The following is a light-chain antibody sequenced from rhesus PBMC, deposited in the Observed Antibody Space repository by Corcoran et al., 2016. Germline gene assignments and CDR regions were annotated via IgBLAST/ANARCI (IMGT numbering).Light chain of an antibody. CDR2: EVS. V-gene: IGKV2-104*02. CDR3: MQALEFPLT. J-gene: IGKJ4*01. CDR1: QSLLDSEDGNTY. Sequence: DIVMTQTPLSLPVTPGEPASISCRSSQSLLDSEDGNTYLDWYLQKPGQSPQLLIYEVSNRPSGVPARFSGSGSDTDFTLKISRVEAEDVGVYYCMQALEFPLTFGGGTKVEIK.